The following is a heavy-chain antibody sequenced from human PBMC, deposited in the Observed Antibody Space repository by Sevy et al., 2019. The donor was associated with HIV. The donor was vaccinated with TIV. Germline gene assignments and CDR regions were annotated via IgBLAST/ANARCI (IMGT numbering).Heavy chain of an antibody. J-gene: IGHJ4*02. CDR3: TAGVGTSDCDY. CDR2: IKSKTDGGTR. Sequence: GGSLRLSCAASGFSFTNAWMSWVRQAPGKGLEWVGRIKSKTDGGTRDFAAPVKGRYAISRDDSKSTFYLQMDSLKPEDTGVYYCTAGVGTSDCDYWGQGILVTVSS. CDR1: GFSFTNAW. D-gene: IGHD1-26*01. V-gene: IGHV3-15*01.